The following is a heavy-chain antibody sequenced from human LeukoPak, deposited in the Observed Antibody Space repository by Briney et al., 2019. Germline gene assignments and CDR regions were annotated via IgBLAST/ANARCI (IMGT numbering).Heavy chain of an antibody. D-gene: IGHD3-22*01. CDR2: IYYGGST. V-gene: IGHV4-31*03. CDR3: ARDFDSEDAFDT. Sequence: ASETLSLTCTVSGGSISSGGYYWSWIRQHPGKGLEWIGYIYYGGSTYYNPSLKSRVTISVDTSKNQFSLKLSSVTAAATAVYYCARDFDSEDAFDTWGQGTMVTVSS. J-gene: IGHJ3*02. CDR1: GGSISSGGYY.